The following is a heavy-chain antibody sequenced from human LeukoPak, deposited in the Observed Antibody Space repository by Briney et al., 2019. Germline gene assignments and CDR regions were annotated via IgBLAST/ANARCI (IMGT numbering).Heavy chain of an antibody. V-gene: IGHV4-34*01. D-gene: IGHD3-9*01. CDR1: GGSFSGYY. Sequence: SEALSLTCAVYGGSFSGYYWSWIRQPPGKGLEWIGEINHSGSPYYNPSLKSRVTISVDTSKNHFSLKLSSVTAADTAVFFQAEDGIRYFDWLFLRENYFDYWGQGTLVTVSS. CDR2: INHSGSP. CDR3: AEDGIRYFDWLFLRENYFDY. J-gene: IGHJ4*02.